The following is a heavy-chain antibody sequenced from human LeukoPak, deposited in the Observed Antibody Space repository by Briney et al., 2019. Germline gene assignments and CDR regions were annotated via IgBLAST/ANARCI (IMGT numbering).Heavy chain of an antibody. V-gene: IGHV4-39*01. CDR2: IYYSGST. CDR3: ASLYYFDRSRGWNY. Sequence: PSETLSLTRAVSGGSISSANYYWGWIRQPPGKGLEWIGSIYYSGSTYYNSSLKSRVTISVDTSKNQFSLKLSSVTAADTAVYYCASLYYFDRSRGWNYWGQGTLVTVSS. D-gene: IGHD3-22*01. J-gene: IGHJ4*02. CDR1: GGSISSANYY.